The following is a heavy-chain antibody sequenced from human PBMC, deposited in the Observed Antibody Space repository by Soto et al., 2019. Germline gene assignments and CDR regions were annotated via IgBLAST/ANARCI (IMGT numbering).Heavy chain of an antibody. D-gene: IGHD2-21*02. CDR1: GXSSSGYY. J-gene: IGHJ6*02. V-gene: IGHV4-59*01. CDR2: MYNTGST. CDR3: ARDLWGYCGTDCYPLDV. Sequence: SETLSLTCTVSGXSSSGYYWSWIRQPPGKGLEWIGYMYNTGSTVYNPSFKSRVTISVDTSKNQFSLKLNSVTAADTAVYYCARDLWGYCGTDCYPLDVWGQGTTVTVSS.